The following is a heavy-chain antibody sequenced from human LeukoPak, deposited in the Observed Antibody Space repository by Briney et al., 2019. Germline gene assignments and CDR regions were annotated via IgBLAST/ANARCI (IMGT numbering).Heavy chain of an antibody. CDR1: GGTFSSYA. Sequence: SVKVSCKAPGGTFSSYAISGVRQAPGQGLEWMGGIIPIFGTANYAQKFQGRVTITTDESTSTAYMELSSLRSEDTAVYYCARASSSSWYRGFDYWGQGTLVTVSS. CDR2: IIPIFGTA. D-gene: IGHD6-13*01. CDR3: ARASSSSWYRGFDY. J-gene: IGHJ4*02. V-gene: IGHV1-69*05.